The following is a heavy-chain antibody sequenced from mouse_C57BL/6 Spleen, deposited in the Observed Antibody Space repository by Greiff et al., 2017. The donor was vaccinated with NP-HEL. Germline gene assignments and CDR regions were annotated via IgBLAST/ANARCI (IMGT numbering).Heavy chain of an antibody. Sequence: EVQLVESEGGLVQPGSSMKLSCTASGFTFSDYYMAWVRQVPEKGLEWVANINYDGSSTYYLDSLKSRFIISRDNAKNILYLQMSSLKSEDTATYYCARARGTYWYFDVWGTGTTVTVSS. CDR1: GFTFSDYY. J-gene: IGHJ1*03. D-gene: IGHD3-3*01. CDR3: ARARGTYWYFDV. V-gene: IGHV5-16*01. CDR2: INYDGSST.